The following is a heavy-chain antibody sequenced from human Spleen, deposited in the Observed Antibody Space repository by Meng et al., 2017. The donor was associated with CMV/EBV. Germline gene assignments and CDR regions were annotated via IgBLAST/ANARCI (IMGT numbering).Heavy chain of an antibody. CDR1: GFSFSSYP. J-gene: IGHJ4*02. CDR3: ARSGTYYSSLDY. CDR2: ISYDGNNE. D-gene: IGHD1-26*01. Sequence: GESLKISCAASGFSFSSYPLNWVRQAPGKGLERVAVISYDGNNENYADSVKGRFTISRDNSKNTLYLQLNSLRGEDTAVYYCARSGTYYSSLDYWGQGALVTVSS. V-gene: IGHV3-30*04.